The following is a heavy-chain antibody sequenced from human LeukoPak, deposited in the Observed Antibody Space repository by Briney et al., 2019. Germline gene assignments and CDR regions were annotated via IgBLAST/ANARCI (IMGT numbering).Heavy chain of an antibody. Sequence: GGSLRLSCAASGFTFSGYTINWVRQAPGKGLEWVSYISSSSSTIYYADSVKGRFTISRDNSKNTLYLQMNSLRAEDTAVYYCAREGTKQLVPTSFDYWGQGTLVTVSS. J-gene: IGHJ4*02. D-gene: IGHD6-13*01. CDR1: GFTFSGYT. CDR2: ISSSSSTI. V-gene: IGHV3-48*01. CDR3: AREGTKQLVPTSFDY.